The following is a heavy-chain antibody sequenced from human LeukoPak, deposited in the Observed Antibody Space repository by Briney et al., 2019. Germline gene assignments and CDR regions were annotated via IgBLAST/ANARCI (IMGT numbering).Heavy chain of an antibody. Sequence: SETLSLTCTVSGGSISTYYWNWIRQPPGKGLEWIGHIYYSGSTNYNPSLKSRVTISVDTSKNQFSLKLTSLTAADTAVYYCARHPRAGTTFNWFDPWGQGTLVTVSS. CDR3: ARHPRAGTTFNWFDP. CDR1: GGSISTYY. V-gene: IGHV4-59*01. CDR2: IYYSGST. J-gene: IGHJ5*02. D-gene: IGHD1-7*01.